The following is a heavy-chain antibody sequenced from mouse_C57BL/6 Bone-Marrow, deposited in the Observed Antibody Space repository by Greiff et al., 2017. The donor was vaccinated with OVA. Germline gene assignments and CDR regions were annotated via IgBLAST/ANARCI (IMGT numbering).Heavy chain of an antibody. Sequence: VQVVESGAELVRPGASVTLSCKASGYTFTDYEMHWVKQTPVHGLEWIGAIDPETGGTAYNQKFKGKAILTADKSSSTAYMELRSLTSEDSAVYYCTRGCESLDYWGQGTTLTVSS. V-gene: IGHV1-15*01. CDR3: TRGCESLDY. CDR2: IDPETGGT. J-gene: IGHJ2*01. CDR1: GYTFTDYE.